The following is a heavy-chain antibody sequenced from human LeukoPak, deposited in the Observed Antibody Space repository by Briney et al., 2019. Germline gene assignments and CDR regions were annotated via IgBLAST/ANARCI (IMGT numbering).Heavy chain of an antibody. V-gene: IGHV4-61*01. J-gene: IGHJ4*02. D-gene: IGHD4-11*01. CDR2: IYYSGST. CDR1: GGSVSSGTYY. CDR3: ARDRVRGNSNPFFDY. Sequence: PSETLSLTCTVSGGSVSSGTYYWSWIRQPPGKGLEWIGYIYYSGSTNYNPSLKSRVTISVDTSKNQSSLKLSSVTAADTAVYYCARDRVRGNSNPFFDYWGQGTLVTVSS.